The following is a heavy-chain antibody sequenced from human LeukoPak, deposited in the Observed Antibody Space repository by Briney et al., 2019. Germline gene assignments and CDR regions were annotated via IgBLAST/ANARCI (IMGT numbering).Heavy chain of an antibody. Sequence: GGSLRLSCAASGFTFSSYAMHWVRQAPGKGLEWVAVISYDGSNKYYADSVKGRFTISRDNSKNTLYLQMNSLRAEDTAVYYCAKDQYIDYYDSSGYGPIYYFDYWGQGTLVTVSS. CDR1: GFTFSSYA. V-gene: IGHV3-30*04. CDR3: AKDQYIDYYDSSGYGPIYYFDY. D-gene: IGHD3-22*01. CDR2: ISYDGSNK. J-gene: IGHJ4*02.